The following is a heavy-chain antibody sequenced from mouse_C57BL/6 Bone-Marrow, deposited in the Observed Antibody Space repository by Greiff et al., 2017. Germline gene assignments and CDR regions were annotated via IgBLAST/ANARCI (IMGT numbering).Heavy chain of an antibody. J-gene: IGHJ3*01. CDR2: IDPENGDA. Sequence: VQLKESGAELVRPGASVKLSCTASGFNIKDDYMHWVKQRPEQGLEWIGWIDPENGDAEYASKFQGKATITVDTSSNTAYLQLSSLTSEDTAVYYCTRIAYWGQGTLVTVSA. CDR1: GFNIKDDY. V-gene: IGHV14-4*01. CDR3: TRIAY.